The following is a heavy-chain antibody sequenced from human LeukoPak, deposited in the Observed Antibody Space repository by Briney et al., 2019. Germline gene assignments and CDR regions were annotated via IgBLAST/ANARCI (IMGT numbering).Heavy chain of an antibody. J-gene: IGHJ4*02. CDR3: AREGCSSTSCYTEGYYFDY. CDR2: INHSGST. D-gene: IGHD2-2*02. CDR1: GGSFSGYY. Sequence: SETLSLTCAVYGGSFSGYYWSWIRQPSGKGLEWIGEINHSGSTNYNPSPKSRVTISVDTSKNQFSLKLSSVTAADTAVYYCAREGCSSTSCYTEGYYFDYWGQGTLVTVSS. V-gene: IGHV4-34*01.